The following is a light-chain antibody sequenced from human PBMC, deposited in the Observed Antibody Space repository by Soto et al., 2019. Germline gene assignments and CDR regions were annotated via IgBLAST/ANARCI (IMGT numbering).Light chain of an antibody. J-gene: IGKJ1*01. CDR2: DTS. CDR3: QQFSNWPRT. CDR1: QSIASD. V-gene: IGKV3-15*01. Sequence: EIVMTQSPATLSVSPGERVTLSCRASQSIASDLVWYQQKPGQAPRLLISDTSTRATGIPARFSGGGSGTEFTLTINSLQPEDFAIYYCQQFSNWPRTFGQGTRVEIK.